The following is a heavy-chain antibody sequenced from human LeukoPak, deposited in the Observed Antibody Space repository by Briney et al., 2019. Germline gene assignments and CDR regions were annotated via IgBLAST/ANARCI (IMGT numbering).Heavy chain of an antibody. V-gene: IGHV1-69*13. CDR3: ARLSGHYYYYGMDV. J-gene: IGHJ6*02. CDR2: IIPIFGTA. CDR1: GGTFSSYA. Sequence: ASVKVSCKASGGTFSSYAISWVRQAPGQGLEWMGGIIPIFGTANXAXXXQGRXTITADESTSTAYMELSSLRSEDTAVYYCARLSGHYYYYGMDVWGQGTTVTVSS. D-gene: IGHD3-10*01.